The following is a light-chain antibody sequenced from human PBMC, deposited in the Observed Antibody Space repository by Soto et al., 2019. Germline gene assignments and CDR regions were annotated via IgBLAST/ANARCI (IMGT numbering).Light chain of an antibody. J-gene: IGKJ3*01. Sequence: DIQVTQSPSSLSASVGDRVTITCRASQSISNFLNWYQQKPGESPKLLIFAASSLQIGVPSRFSGSGSGTDFTLTITSLQPEDFATYYCQQSYSNPFTFGPGTEVDI. CDR3: QQSYSNPFT. CDR2: AAS. CDR1: QSISNF. V-gene: IGKV1-39*01.